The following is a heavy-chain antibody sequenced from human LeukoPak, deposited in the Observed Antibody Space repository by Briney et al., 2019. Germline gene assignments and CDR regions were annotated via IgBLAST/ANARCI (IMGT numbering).Heavy chain of an antibody. D-gene: IGHD1-26*01. V-gene: IGHV4-30-4*08. Sequence: PSQTLSLTCTVSGGSISSGDYYWTWIRQPQGKGLEWIGYIYYSGSTYYHPSLKSRVTISVDTSKNQFSLKLSSVTAADTAVYYCASLVGATIIAFDIWGQGTMVTVSS. CDR1: GGSISSGDYY. CDR2: IYYSGST. CDR3: ASLVGATIIAFDI. J-gene: IGHJ3*02.